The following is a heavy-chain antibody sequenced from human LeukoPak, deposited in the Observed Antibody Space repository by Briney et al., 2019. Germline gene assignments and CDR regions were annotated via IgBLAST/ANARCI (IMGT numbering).Heavy chain of an antibody. CDR2: ISYDGSNK. Sequence: PGGSLRLSCAASGFTFSSYAMHWVRQAPGKGLEWVAVISYDGSNKYYADSVKGRFTISRDNSKNTLYLQMNSLRAEDTAVYYCARARDGYNPAFDYWGQGTLVTVSS. J-gene: IGHJ4*02. CDR3: ARARDGYNPAFDY. D-gene: IGHD5-24*01. CDR1: GFTFSSYA. V-gene: IGHV3-30-3*01.